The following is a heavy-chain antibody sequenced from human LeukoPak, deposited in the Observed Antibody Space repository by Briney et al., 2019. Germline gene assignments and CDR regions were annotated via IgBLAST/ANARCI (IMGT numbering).Heavy chain of an antibody. J-gene: IGHJ4*02. CDR1: GGSISSGGYY. D-gene: IGHD3-16*01. CDR2: IYYSGST. CDR3: ARLDGGAADY. V-gene: IGHV4-61*08. Sequence: SQTLSLTCTVSGGSISSGGYYWSWIRQPPGKGLEWIGYIYYSGSTNYNPSLKSRVTISVDTSKNQFSLKLSSVTAADTAVYYCARLDGGAADYWGQGTLVTVSS.